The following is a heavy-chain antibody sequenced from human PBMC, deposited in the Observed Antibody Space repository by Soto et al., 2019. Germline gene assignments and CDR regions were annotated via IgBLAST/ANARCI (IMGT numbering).Heavy chain of an antibody. CDR1: GVTFSTSE. V-gene: IGHV3-48*03. CDR2: IHPSGQPI. D-gene: IGHD1-26*01. CDR3: ARRASP. Sequence: PXGSLILSCAASGVTFSTSEMYWVRQAPGKGLEWVSYIHPSGQPIFYADSVKGRFTISRDNAKNSLYLQMSSLRAEDSAVYYCARRASPWGQGKMVTVS. J-gene: IGHJ3*01.